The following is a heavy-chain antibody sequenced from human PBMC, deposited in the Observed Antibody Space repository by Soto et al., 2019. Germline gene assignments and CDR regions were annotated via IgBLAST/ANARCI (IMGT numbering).Heavy chain of an antibody. CDR3: ASPPRDSNSGSYYY. V-gene: IGHV1-69*12. J-gene: IGHJ4*02. CDR2: IIPIFGTA. Sequence: QVKLVQSRAEVKKPGSSVKVSCKASGGTFSSYAISWVRQAPGQGLEWMGGIIPIFGTANYAQKFQGRVTITADESTITAYMELSSLRSEDTAVYYCASPPRDSNSGSYYYWGQGTLVTVSS. CDR1: GGTFSSYA. D-gene: IGHD1-26*01.